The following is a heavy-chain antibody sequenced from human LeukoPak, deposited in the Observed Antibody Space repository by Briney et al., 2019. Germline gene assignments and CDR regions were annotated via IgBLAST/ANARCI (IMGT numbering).Heavy chain of an antibody. CDR2: ISNSGSYI. Sequence: GGSLRLSCAASEFTFSSYTMTWVRQTPRKGLEWVSFISNSGSYIYYADSVKGRFTISRDNAKNSLYLQMNSLRAEDTAVYYCARDPGVVGVGAPADYYLYMDVWGKGTTVTVSS. D-gene: IGHD1-26*01. CDR1: EFTFSSYT. CDR3: ARDPGVVGVGAPADYYLYMDV. J-gene: IGHJ6*03. V-gene: IGHV3-21*01.